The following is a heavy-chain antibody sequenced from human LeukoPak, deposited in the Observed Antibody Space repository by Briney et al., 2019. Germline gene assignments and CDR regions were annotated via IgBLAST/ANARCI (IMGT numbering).Heavy chain of an antibody. J-gene: IGHJ3*02. D-gene: IGHD3-9*01. CDR2: IYTSGST. V-gene: IGHV4-61*02. Sequence: SETLSLTCTVSGGSISSGSYYWSWIRQPAGKGPEWIGRIYTSGSTNYNPSLKSRVTISVDTSKNQFSLKLSSVTAADTAVYYCARAPESLPVLFDWSGREAFDIWGQGTMVTVSS. CDR1: GGSISSGSYY. CDR3: ARAPESLPVLFDWSGREAFDI.